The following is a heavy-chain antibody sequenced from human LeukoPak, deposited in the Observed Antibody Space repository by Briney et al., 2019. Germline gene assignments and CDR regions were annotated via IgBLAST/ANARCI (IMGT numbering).Heavy chain of an antibody. Sequence: GESLKISCKGSGYSFTTYWIGWVRQMPGKGLEWMGIIYPGDSDTRYSPSFQGQVTISADKSISTAYLQWSSLKASDTAMYYCARFRPYCSGGSCYSVGWFDPWGQGTLVTVSS. J-gene: IGHJ5*02. V-gene: IGHV5-51*01. CDR1: GYSFTTYW. CDR3: ARFRPYCSGGSCYSVGWFDP. D-gene: IGHD2-15*01. CDR2: IYPGDSDT.